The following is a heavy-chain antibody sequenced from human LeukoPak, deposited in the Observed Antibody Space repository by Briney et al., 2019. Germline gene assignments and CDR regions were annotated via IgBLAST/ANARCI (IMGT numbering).Heavy chain of an antibody. D-gene: IGHD2-2*01. CDR2: INPSGGST. J-gene: IGHJ4*02. CDR3: ASDGAMWGFDY. CDR1: GYTFTSYY. Sequence: ASVKVSCKASGYTFTSYYMHWVRQAPGQGLEWMGIINPSGGSTSYAQTFQGRVTMTRDTSTSTVYMELSSLRSEDTAVYYCASDGAMWGFDYWGQGTLVTVSS. V-gene: IGHV1-46*01.